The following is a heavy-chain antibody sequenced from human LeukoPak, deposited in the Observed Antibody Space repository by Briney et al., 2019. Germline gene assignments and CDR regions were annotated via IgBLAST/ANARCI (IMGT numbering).Heavy chain of an antibody. CDR2: ITSTSTTT. V-gene: IGHV3-48*01. D-gene: IGHD4-17*01. CDR1: GFTFSSYS. CDR3: ARMXAVTXTPXXINDY. Sequence: GGSLRLSCAASGFTFSSYSMTWVRQAPGKGLEWISYITSTSTTTYHADSVKGQFTISRDNAKNSLFLQMNSLRAEDTAVYYCARMXAVTXTPXXINDY. J-gene: IGHJ4*01.